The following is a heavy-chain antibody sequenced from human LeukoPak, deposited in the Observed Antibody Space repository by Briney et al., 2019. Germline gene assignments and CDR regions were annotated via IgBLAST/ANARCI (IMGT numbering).Heavy chain of an antibody. Sequence: SETLSLTCTVSGESINSFYWSWIRQPAGKGLEWIGRIYSSGSTNYSPSLKSRVTMSVDTSKNQFSLKLSSVTAADTAVYYCARQLYYDILTGYYTFDYWGQGTLVTVSS. CDR2: IYSSGST. CDR1: GESINSFY. V-gene: IGHV4-4*07. J-gene: IGHJ4*02. CDR3: ARQLYYDILTGYYTFDY. D-gene: IGHD3-9*01.